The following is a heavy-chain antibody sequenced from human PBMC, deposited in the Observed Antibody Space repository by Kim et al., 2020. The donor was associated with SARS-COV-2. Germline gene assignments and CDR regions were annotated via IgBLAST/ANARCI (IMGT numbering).Heavy chain of an antibody. CDR1: GGSISSYY. J-gene: IGHJ4*02. CDR2: IYYSGST. V-gene: IGHV4-59*13. Sequence: SETLSLTCTVSGGSISSYYWSWIRQPPGKGLEWIGYIYYSGSTNYNPSLKSRVTISVDTSKNQFSLKLSSVTAADTAVYYCARVQYYYDSSGYYSLPRFDYWGQGTLVTVSS. D-gene: IGHD3-22*01. CDR3: ARVQYYYDSSGYYSLPRFDY.